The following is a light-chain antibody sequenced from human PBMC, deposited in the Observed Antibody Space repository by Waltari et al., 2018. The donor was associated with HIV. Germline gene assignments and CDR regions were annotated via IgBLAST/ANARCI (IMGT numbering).Light chain of an antibody. Sequence: QSALTQPASVSGSPGQSITISCTGTSNNVGTYNCVSWYQHHPGKAPKLIIYDGNSRPSGVSSRFSGSKSGSTASLTIAGLQDEDEAYYYCNSYTISSTWMFGGGTKLTVL. V-gene: IGLV2-14*03. CDR1: SNNVGTYNC. J-gene: IGLJ3*02. CDR3: NSYTISSTWM. CDR2: DGN.